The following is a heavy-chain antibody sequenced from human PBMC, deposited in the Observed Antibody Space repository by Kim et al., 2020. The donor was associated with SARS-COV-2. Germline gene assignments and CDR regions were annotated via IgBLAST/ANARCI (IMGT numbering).Heavy chain of an antibody. D-gene: IGHD3-22*01. J-gene: IGHJ3*02. CDR2: IYYSGST. Sequence: SETLSLTCTVSGGSISSSSYYWGWIRQPPGTGLEWIGSIYYSGSTYYNPSLKSRVTISVDTSKNQFSLKLSSVTAADTAVYYCARDRSWDYYDSSGYYYPDDAFDIWGQGTMVTVSS. CDR3: ARDRSWDYYDSSGYYYPDDAFDI. CDR1: GGSISSSSYY. V-gene: IGHV4-39*07.